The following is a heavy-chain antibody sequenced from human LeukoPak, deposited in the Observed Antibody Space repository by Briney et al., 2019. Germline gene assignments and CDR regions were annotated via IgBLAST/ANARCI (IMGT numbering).Heavy chain of an antibody. CDR1: GYTFTSYG. D-gene: IGHD3-22*01. V-gene: IGHV1-18*01. J-gene: IGHJ4*02. CDR3: ARVKWNYYDSSGYYSPDY. CDR2: ISAYNGNT. Sequence: GASVKVSCKASGYTFTSYGISWVRQAPGQGLEWMGWISAYNGNTNYAQKVQGRVTLTTDTSTTTAYMELRSLRSDDTAVYYCARVKWNYYDSSGYYSPDYWGQGTLVTVSS.